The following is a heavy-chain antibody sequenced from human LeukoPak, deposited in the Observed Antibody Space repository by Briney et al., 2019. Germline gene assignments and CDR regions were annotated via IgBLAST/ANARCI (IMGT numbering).Heavy chain of an antibody. Sequence: GGSLRLSCAASGFTFSSYAMSWVRQAPGKGLEWVSAISGSGDSTYYADSVKGRFTISRDNSKNTLYLQMNSLRAEDTAVYYCARGRDSSSSYPGYWGQGTLVTVSS. J-gene: IGHJ4*02. V-gene: IGHV3-23*01. CDR1: GFTFSSYA. CDR3: ARGRDSSSSYPGY. D-gene: IGHD6-6*01. CDR2: ISGSGDST.